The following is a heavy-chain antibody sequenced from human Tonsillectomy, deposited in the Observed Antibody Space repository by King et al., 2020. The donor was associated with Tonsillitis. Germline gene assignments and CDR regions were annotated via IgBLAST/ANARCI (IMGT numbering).Heavy chain of an antibody. CDR2: INSVGSLI. CDR1: GFTCSTYA. Sequence: DVQLVESGGGLVKPGGSLRLSCAASGFTCSTYAMTCVRHAPGKGLQWFSSINSVGSLIYYENSVRGRFTISIDNAKNTLYLEMNSRRTEDAALYSCARPYCSGERCYQRNDAFDLWGLGTMVTVSS. D-gene: IGHD2-15*01. CDR3: ARPYCSGERCYQRNDAFDL. J-gene: IGHJ3*01. V-gene: IGHV3-21*01.